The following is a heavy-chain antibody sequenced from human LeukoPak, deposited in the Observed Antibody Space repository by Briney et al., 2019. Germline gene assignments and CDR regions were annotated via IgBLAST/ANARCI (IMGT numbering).Heavy chain of an antibody. CDR2: IIPILGIA. CDR1: GGTFSSYA. J-gene: IGHJ4*02. CDR3: ARDSPFCGGDCYFDY. V-gene: IGHV1-69*04. Sequence: SVKVSCKASGGTFSSYAISWVRQGPGQGLEWMGRIIPILGIANYAQKFQGRVTITADKSTSTAYMELSSLRSEDTAVYYCARDSPFCGGDCYFDYWGQGTLVTVSS. D-gene: IGHD2-21*02.